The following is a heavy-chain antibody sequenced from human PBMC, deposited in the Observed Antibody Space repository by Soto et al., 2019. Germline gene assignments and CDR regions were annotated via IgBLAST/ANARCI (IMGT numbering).Heavy chain of an antibody. CDR2: INPNSGGT. V-gene: IGHV1-2*04. CDR1: GYTFTGYY. Sequence: ASVKVSCKASGYTFTGYYMHWVRQAPGQGLEWMGWINPNSGGTNYAQKFQGWVTMTRDTSISTAYMELSRLRSDDTAVYYCARSPLDYYYMDVWGKGTTVTVSS. J-gene: IGHJ6*03. CDR3: ARSPLDYYYMDV.